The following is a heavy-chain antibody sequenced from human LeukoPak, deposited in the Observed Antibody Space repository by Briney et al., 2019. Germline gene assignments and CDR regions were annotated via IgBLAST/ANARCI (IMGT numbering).Heavy chain of an antibody. CDR1: GYTFTSYG. J-gene: IGHJ6*02. CDR3: ARDRFSSGWYYYYGMDV. CDR2: ISAYNGNT. D-gene: IGHD6-19*01. Sequence: ASVKVSCKASGYTFTSYGISWVRQAPGQGLEWMGWISAYNGNTNYAQKLQGRVTTATDTSTSTAYMELRSLRSDDTAVYYCARDRFSSGWYYYYGMDVWGQGTTVTVSS. V-gene: IGHV1-18*01.